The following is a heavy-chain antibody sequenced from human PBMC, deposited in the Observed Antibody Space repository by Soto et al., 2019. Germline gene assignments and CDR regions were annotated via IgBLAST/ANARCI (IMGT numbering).Heavy chain of an antibody. CDR1: GYTFTGYY. Sequence: EASVKVSCKASGYTFTGYYMHWVRQAPGQGLEWMGWINPNSGGTNYAQKFQGWVTMTRDTSISTAYMELSRLRSDDTAVYYCARAAAGTDDDAFDIWGQGTMVTVSS. D-gene: IGHD6-13*01. V-gene: IGHV1-2*04. CDR2: INPNSGGT. J-gene: IGHJ3*02. CDR3: ARAAAGTDDDAFDI.